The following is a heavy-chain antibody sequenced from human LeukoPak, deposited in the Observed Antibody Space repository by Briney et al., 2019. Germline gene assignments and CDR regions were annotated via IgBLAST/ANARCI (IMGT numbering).Heavy chain of an antibody. CDR1: GFTFDDYA. Sequence: GRSLRLSCVASGFTFDDYAMHWVRQAPGKGLEWVSGISWNSGSIGYADSVKGRFTISRDDAKNSLYLQMNSLRAEDTALYYCAGDYYYYGMDVWGQGTTVTVSS. V-gene: IGHV3-9*01. J-gene: IGHJ6*02. CDR2: ISWNSGSI. CDR3: AGDYYYYGMDV.